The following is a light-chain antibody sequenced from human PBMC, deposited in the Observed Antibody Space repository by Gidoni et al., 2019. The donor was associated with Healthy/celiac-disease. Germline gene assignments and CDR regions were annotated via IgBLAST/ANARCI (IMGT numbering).Light chain of an antibody. CDR2: AAS. Sequence: DIHMTQSPSSLSASVGDRVCITCRASQSISSYLNWYQQKPGKAPKLLIYAASSLQSGVPSRFSGSGSGTDFTLTISSLQPEDFATYYCQQSYSTPITFGQGTKLEIK. CDR3: QQSYSTPIT. CDR1: QSISSY. J-gene: IGKJ2*01. V-gene: IGKV1-39*01.